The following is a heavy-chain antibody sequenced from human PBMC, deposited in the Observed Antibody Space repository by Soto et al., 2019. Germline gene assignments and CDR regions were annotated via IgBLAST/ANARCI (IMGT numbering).Heavy chain of an antibody. CDR1: GFTFSTYA. CDR2: VSASGLNT. Sequence: GGSLRLSCAASGFTFSTYAMAWVRQAPGKGLEWVSGVSASGLNTDYADPVKGRFYISRDNSKNTVSLHINSLGAEDTAVYYCARLIVVETFDAFDIWGQGTMVTVSS. CDR3: ARLIVVETFDAFDI. D-gene: IGHD2-21*01. J-gene: IGHJ3*02. V-gene: IGHV3-23*01.